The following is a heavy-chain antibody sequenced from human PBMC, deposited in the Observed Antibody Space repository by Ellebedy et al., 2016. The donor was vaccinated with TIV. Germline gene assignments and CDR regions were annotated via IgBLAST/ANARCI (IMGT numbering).Heavy chain of an antibody. Sequence: PETLSLTXAVSGGSISSSNWWSWVRQPPGKGLEWIGEIYHSGSTNYNPSLKSRVTISVDKSKNQSSLKLSSVTAADTAVYYCARAPTASPVDYYYHGMDVWGQGTTVTVSS. CDR1: GGSISSSNW. D-gene: IGHD4-23*01. V-gene: IGHV4-4*03. J-gene: IGHJ6*02. CDR3: ARAPTASPVDYYYHGMDV. CDR2: IYHSGST.